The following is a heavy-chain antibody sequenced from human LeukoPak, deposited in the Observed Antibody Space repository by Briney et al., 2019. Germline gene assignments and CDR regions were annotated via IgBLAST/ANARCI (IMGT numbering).Heavy chain of an antibody. V-gene: IGHV1-69*13. D-gene: IGHD6-13*01. J-gene: IGHJ6*02. CDR3: ARGKYSSSWRRYYYYGMDV. CDR1: GGTFSSYA. CDR2: IIPIFGTA. Sequence: PAASVKVSCKASGGTFSSYAISWVRQAPGQGLEWMGGIIPIFGTANYAQKFQGRVTITADESTSTAYMELSSLRSEDTAVYYCARGKYSSSWRRYYYYGMDVWGQGTTVTVSS.